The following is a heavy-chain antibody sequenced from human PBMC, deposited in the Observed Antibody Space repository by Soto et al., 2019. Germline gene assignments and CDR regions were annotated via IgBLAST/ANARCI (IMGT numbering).Heavy chain of an antibody. Sequence: QLQLQESGPGLVKPSETLSLSCIVSGGSISSGSDYWGWIRQPPGRGLEWIASIFYSGSTYYNPSVKRRVAISVDTSKNQFSLKLSSVTAADTAVYYCARQVGSYYYGMDVWGQGTTVIVSS. V-gene: IGHV4-39*01. CDR3: ARQVGSYYYGMDV. CDR2: IFYSGST. CDR1: GGSISSGSDY. D-gene: IGHD2-15*01. J-gene: IGHJ6*02.